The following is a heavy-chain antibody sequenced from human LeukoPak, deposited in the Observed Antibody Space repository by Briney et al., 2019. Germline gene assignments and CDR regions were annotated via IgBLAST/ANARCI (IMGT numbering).Heavy chain of an antibody. Sequence: GGSLRLSCAASGFTFSSYGMHWVRQAPGKGLEWVAVISYDGSNKYYADSVKGRFAISRDNSKNTLYLQMNSLRAEDTAVYYCAKGPGTVTGWGQGALVTVSS. V-gene: IGHV3-30*18. CDR2: ISYDGSNK. J-gene: IGHJ4*02. CDR1: GFTFSSYG. D-gene: IGHD4-17*01. CDR3: AKGPGTVTG.